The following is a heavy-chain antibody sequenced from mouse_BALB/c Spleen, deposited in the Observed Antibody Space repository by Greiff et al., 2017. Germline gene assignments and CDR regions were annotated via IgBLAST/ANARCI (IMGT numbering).Heavy chain of an antibody. V-gene: IGHV6-6*02. CDR1: GFTFSNYW. Sequence: EVHLVESGGGLVQPGGSMKLSCVASGFTFSNYWMNWVRQSPEKGLEWVAEIRLKSNNYATHYAESVKGRFTISRDDSKSSVYLQMNNLRAEDTGIYYCTRGGRILFAYWGQGTLVTVSA. CDR3: TRGGRILFAY. D-gene: IGHD1-1*02. J-gene: IGHJ3*01. CDR2: IRLKSNNYAT.